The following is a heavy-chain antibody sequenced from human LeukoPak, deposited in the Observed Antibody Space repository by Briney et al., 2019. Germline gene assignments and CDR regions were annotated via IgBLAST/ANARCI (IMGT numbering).Heavy chain of an antibody. D-gene: IGHD1-26*01. CDR3: AIYSDTYYFDF. Sequence: GESLKISCKGSGYIFSDYWINWVRQMPGKGLEWMGIMYPGDSDTRYSPSFQGQVTISADKSISTAHLQWSSLRASDTAMYYCAIYSDTYYFDFWGQGTLVTVSS. CDR2: MYPGDSDT. V-gene: IGHV5-51*01. J-gene: IGHJ4*02. CDR1: GYIFSDYW.